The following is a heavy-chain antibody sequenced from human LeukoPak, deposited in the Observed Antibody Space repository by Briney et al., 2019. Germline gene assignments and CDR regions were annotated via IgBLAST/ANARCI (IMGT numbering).Heavy chain of an antibody. CDR2: INNDGSST. Sequence: PGGSLRLSCAASGFTFSSYWMHWVRQAPGKGLVWVSRINNDGSSTPYADSVEGRFTISRDNAKNTLYLQMNSLRAEDTAVYYCARSNHGCHDYWGQGTLVTVSS. V-gene: IGHV3-74*01. CDR3: ARSNHGCHDY. D-gene: IGHD4-11*01. J-gene: IGHJ4*02. CDR1: GFTFSSYW.